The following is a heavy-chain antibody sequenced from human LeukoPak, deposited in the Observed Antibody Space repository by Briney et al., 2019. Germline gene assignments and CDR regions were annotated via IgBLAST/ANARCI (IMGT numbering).Heavy chain of an antibody. Sequence: GGSLRLSCAASGFTFSSYTMHWVRQAPGKGLEWVAIISYDGSDKYYADSVKGRFTISRDNSKNTLYLQMNSLRAEDTAVYYCVRDNPPDCSSTSCYKGFYYYYMDVWGKGTTVTVSS. D-gene: IGHD2-2*02. V-gene: IGHV3-30*04. J-gene: IGHJ6*03. CDR3: VRDNPPDCSSTSCYKGFYYYYMDV. CDR2: ISYDGSDK. CDR1: GFTFSSYT.